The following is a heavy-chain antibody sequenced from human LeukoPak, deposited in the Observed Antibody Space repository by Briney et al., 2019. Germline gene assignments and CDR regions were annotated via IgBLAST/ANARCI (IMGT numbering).Heavy chain of an antibody. CDR3: ARDNSVRDEAWWFNP. D-gene: IGHD5-24*01. CDR1: GYTFTSYG. V-gene: IGHV1-18*04. J-gene: IGHJ5*02. Sequence: ASVKVSCKASGYTFTSYGIRWVRQAPGQGLEWMGWISGYNGNTNYAQKVQGRVTMTTDTSTSTAYMELRSLRSDDTAVYYCARDNSVRDEAWWFNPWGQGTLVTVSS. CDR2: ISGYNGNT.